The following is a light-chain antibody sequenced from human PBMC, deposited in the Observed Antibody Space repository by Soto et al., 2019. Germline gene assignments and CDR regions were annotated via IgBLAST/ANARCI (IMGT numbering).Light chain of an antibody. CDR1: QNISRS. J-gene: IGKJ1*01. CDR2: GTS. V-gene: IGKV3-15*01. CDR3: QQYTTSSWT. Sequence: EIVMTQSPVTLSVSPGARAPLSCRASQNISRSLAWYQQKPGQGPSLLIYGTSTRAGGVPARFSGGGSGTEFTLTITSLQSEDFAVYYCQQYTTSSWTFGQGTKVDIK.